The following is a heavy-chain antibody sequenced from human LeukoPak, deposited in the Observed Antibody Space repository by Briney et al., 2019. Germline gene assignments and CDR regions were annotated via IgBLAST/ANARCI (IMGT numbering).Heavy chain of an antibody. CDR2: IYYSGST. D-gene: IGHD3-16*01. Sequence: SETLSPTCTVSGGSISSYYWSWIRQPPGKGLEWIGYIYYSGSTNYNPSLKSRVTISVDTSKNQFSLKLSSVTAADTAVYYCARDGASWGQGTMVTVSS. CDR1: GGSISSYY. V-gene: IGHV4-59*01. CDR3: ARDGAS. J-gene: IGHJ3*01.